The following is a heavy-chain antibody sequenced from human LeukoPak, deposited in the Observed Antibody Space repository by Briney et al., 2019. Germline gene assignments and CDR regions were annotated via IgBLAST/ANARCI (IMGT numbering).Heavy chain of an antibody. CDR2: IYHSGST. Sequence: SETLSLTCAVPGGSISSSNWWSWVRQPPGKGLEWIGEIYHSGSTNYNPSLKSRVTISVDKSKNQFSLKLSSVTAADTAVYYCARRYYYDSSQGLDIWGQGTMVTVSS. V-gene: IGHV4-4*02. D-gene: IGHD3-22*01. J-gene: IGHJ3*02. CDR1: GGSISSSNW. CDR3: ARRYYYDSSQGLDI.